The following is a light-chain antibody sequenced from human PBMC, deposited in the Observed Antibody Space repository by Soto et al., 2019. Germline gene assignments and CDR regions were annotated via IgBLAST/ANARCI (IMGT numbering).Light chain of an antibody. CDR3: PQFDNLPLT. CDR1: QDISNY. CDR2: DAS. Sequence: DIQMTQSPSSLSASVGDRVTITCQASQDISNYLNWYQQKPGKAPKILIYDASVLEAGVPSRFSGGGSGTHFTLTISSLQAEDVATHYCPQFDNLPLTFGGGTKVEIK. V-gene: IGKV1-33*01. J-gene: IGKJ4*01.